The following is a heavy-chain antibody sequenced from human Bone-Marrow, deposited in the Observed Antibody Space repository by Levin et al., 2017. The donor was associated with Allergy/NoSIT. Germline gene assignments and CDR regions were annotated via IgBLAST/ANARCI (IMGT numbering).Heavy chain of an antibody. J-gene: IGHJ6*02. Sequence: PGGSLRLSCEASGFTFSDSYMSWVRQAPGKGLEWISFISGSATTTDYADSVKGRFTISRDNAKNSLYLQMNSLVAEDTAIYYCARDRLPSTYRGLDGWGQGTTVTVSS. CDR1: GFTFSDSY. D-gene: IGHD4-11*01. V-gene: IGHV3-11*01. CDR2: ISGSATTT. CDR3: ARDRLPSTYRGLDG.